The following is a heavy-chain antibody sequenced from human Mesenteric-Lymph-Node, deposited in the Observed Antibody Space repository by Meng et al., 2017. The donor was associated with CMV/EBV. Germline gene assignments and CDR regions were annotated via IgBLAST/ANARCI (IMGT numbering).Heavy chain of an antibody. CDR1: GGSLGTAT. J-gene: IGHJ5*02. V-gene: IGHV1-69*02. CDR2: ITSVLNIV. Sequence: GSCKASGGSLGTATIPWVRPAPGDGREWLGRITSVLNIVNYAQRFQGRVTITADKSTGTVYMEMSRLRTEDTAVYYCARGREWFGPWGQGSLVTVSS. CDR3: ARGREWFGP.